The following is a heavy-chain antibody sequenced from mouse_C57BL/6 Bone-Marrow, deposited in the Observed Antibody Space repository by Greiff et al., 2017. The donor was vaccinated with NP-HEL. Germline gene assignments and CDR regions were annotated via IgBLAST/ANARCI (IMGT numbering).Heavy chain of an antibody. CDR3: ASYGNYPAWFAY. CDR2: IYPGSGST. D-gene: IGHD2-1*01. CDR1: GYTFTSYW. V-gene: IGHV1-55*01. J-gene: IGHJ3*01. Sequence: QVQLQQSGAELVKPGASVKMSCKASGYTFTSYWITWVKQRPGQGLEWIGDIYPGSGSTNYNEKFKSKATLTVDTSSSTAYMQLSSLTSEDSAVYYCASYGNYPAWFAYWGQGTLVTVSA.